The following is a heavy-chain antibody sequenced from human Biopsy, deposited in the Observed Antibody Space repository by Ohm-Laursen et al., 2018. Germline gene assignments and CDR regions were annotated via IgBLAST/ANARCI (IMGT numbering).Heavy chain of an antibody. Sequence: PSQTLSLTCAVYGGSFSGYYWSWIRQPPGKGLEWIGEINHSGSTNYNPSLKSRVIISVDTSKNQFSLNLSSVTAADTAVYYCARRGSGGRSFDHWGQGTLVTVSS. CDR1: GGSFSGYY. CDR2: INHSGST. V-gene: IGHV4-34*01. CDR3: ARRGSGGRSFDH. D-gene: IGHD2-15*01. J-gene: IGHJ4*02.